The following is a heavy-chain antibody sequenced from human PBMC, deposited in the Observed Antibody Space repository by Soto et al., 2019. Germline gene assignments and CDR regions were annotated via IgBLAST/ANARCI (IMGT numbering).Heavy chain of an antibody. V-gene: IGHV3-21*01. CDR3: ARDRATVTIDAFDI. D-gene: IGHD4-17*01. J-gene: IGHJ3*02. CDR2: ISSSSSYI. CDR1: GFTFSSYS. Sequence: GGSLILSCAASGFTFSSYSMNWVRHAPGKGLEWVSSISSSSSYIYYADSVKGRFTISRDNDKNSLYLQMNSLGAEDTAVYYCARDRATVTIDAFDIWGQGTMVTVSS.